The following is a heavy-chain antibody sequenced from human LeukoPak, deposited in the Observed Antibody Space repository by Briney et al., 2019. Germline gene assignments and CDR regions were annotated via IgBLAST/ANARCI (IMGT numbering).Heavy chain of an antibody. V-gene: IGHV3-33*01. Sequence: GRSLRLSCAASGFTFSSYGMHWVRQAPGKGLEWVAVIWYDGSNKYYADSVKGRFTISRDNSKNTLYLQMNSLRAEDTAVYYCATDDYYGSGSYYPSNWFDPWGQGTLVTVSS. D-gene: IGHD3-10*01. J-gene: IGHJ5*02. CDR1: GFTFSSYG. CDR2: IWYDGSNK. CDR3: ATDDYYGSGSYYPSNWFDP.